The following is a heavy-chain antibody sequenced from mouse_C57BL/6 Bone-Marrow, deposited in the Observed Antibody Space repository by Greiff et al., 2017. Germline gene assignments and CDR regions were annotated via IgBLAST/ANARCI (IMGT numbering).Heavy chain of an antibody. J-gene: IGHJ3*01. CDR1: GFNIKDDY. D-gene: IGHD2-5*01. CDR3: TTAYYSNYVNPY. Sequence: EVKLMESGAELVRPGASVKLSCTASGFNIKDDYMHWVKQRPEQGLEWIGWIDPENGDTEYASKFQGKATITEDTSSNTAYLQLSSLTSENTAVYYCTTAYYSNYVNPYWGQGTLVTVSA. CDR2: IDPENGDT. V-gene: IGHV14-4*01.